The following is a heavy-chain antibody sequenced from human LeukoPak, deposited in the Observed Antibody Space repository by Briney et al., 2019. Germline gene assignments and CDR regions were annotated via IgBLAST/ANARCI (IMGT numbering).Heavy chain of an antibody. D-gene: IGHD2-15*01. J-gene: IGHJ4*02. Sequence: PGGSLRLSCAASGFSFSTYWMYWVRQAPGKGLVWVSRIISDGSSTSYADSVKGRFTISRDNAKNTLYLQMNSLRAEDTAVYYCARGYCSGGSCYYDYWGQGTLVTVSA. CDR2: IISDGSST. CDR1: GFSFSTYW. CDR3: ARGYCSGGSCYYDY. V-gene: IGHV3-74*01.